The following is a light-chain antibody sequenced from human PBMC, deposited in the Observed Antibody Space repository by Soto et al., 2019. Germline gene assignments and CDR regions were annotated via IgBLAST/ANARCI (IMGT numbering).Light chain of an antibody. V-gene: IGKV3-15*01. CDR1: QSVSSN. Sequence: EVLMTQSPATLSVSPGERATLSCRASQSVSSNLAWYQQKPGQAPRLLLYGASTRAPGIPDRLSGSGSGTDFTLPISCLQSEDLAFFFCQQYDTWPPAFGQGTKVEIK. CDR2: GAS. J-gene: IGKJ2*01. CDR3: QQYDTWPPA.